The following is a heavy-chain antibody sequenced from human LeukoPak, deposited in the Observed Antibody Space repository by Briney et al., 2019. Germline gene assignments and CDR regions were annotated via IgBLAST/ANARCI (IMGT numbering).Heavy chain of an antibody. CDR3: ARQKPPNYYYDSSGSPNDFDY. V-gene: IGHV4-59*08. Sequence: PSETLSLTCTVSGGSTSSYYWSWIRQPPGKGLEWIGYIYYSGSTNYNPSLKSRVTISVDTSKNQFSLKLSSVTAADTAVYYCARQKPPNYYYDSSGSPNDFDYWGQGTLVTVSS. J-gene: IGHJ4*02. CDR1: GGSTSSYY. CDR2: IYYSGST. D-gene: IGHD3-22*01.